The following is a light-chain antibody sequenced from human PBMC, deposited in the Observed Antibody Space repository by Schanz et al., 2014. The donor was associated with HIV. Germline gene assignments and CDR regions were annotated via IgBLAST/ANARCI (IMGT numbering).Light chain of an antibody. CDR2: GAS. Sequence: EIVMTQSPATLSVSPGERATLSCRASQTINNNLAWYQQSPGQAPRLLIYGASTRASGIPARFSGSGSGTEFTLTISSLQSEDFAVYYCQQYDNWPPWTFGQGTRVEI. CDR1: QTINNN. V-gene: IGKV3-15*01. J-gene: IGKJ1*01. CDR3: QQYDNWPPWT.